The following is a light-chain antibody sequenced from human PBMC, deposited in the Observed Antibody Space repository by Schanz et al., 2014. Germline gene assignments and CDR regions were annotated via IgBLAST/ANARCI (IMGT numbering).Light chain of an antibody. V-gene: IGKV3-20*01. Sequence: EIVLTQSPATLSLSPGERATLSCRASQSVHRNYLAWYQQKPGQAPRLLLYGTSYRASGIPDRFSGSGSGTDFTLIISRLEHEDSAVYYCQQFGASPALIFGGGTKVEIK. J-gene: IGKJ4*01. CDR3: QQFGASPALI. CDR1: QSVHRNY. CDR2: GTS.